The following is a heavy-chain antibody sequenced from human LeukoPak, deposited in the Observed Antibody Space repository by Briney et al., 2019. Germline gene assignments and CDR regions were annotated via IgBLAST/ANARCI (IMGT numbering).Heavy chain of an antibody. CDR2: INHSGST. CDR3: ARGRCSGGSCYAVDFDY. Sequence: PSETLSLTCAVYGGSFSGYYWSWIRQPPGKGLEWIGEINHSGSTNYNPSLKSRVTISVDTSKNQFSLKLSSVTAADTAVYYCARGRCSGGSCYAVDFDYWGEGNLVTVSS. CDR1: GGSFSGYY. D-gene: IGHD2-15*01. V-gene: IGHV4-34*01. J-gene: IGHJ4*02.